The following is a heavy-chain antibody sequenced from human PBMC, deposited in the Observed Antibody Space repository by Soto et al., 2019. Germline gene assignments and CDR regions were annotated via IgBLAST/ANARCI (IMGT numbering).Heavy chain of an antibody. CDR3: AKDGGGLAAAAVRPLGASDC. Sequence: EVQLLESGGGLVQPGGSLRLSCAASGFTFSNYAMTWVRQAPGKGLEWVSAISGSGGTTYYADSVKGRFTISRDNAKNTLYLQMNSLRFEDTALYYCAKDGGGLAAAAVRPLGASDCWGQGTLVTVSS. CDR2: ISGSGGTT. J-gene: IGHJ4*02. V-gene: IGHV3-23*01. CDR1: GFTFSNYA. D-gene: IGHD6-13*01.